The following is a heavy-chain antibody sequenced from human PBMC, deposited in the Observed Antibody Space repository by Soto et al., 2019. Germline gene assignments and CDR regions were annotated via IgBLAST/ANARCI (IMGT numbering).Heavy chain of an antibody. V-gene: IGHV3-23*01. CDR2: IGVTST. CDR3: AKGILVKPTVKRAFDI. J-gene: IGHJ3*02. D-gene: IGHD1-1*01. CDR1: GFPFSTYA. Sequence: PGGSLRLSCAASGFPFSTYAMSLVRQSPGMGLEWVSTIGVTSTFYADSVKGRFTISRDNSNNALYLQMNSLRAGDTAVYYCAKGILVKPTVKRAFDIWGQGIMVTV.